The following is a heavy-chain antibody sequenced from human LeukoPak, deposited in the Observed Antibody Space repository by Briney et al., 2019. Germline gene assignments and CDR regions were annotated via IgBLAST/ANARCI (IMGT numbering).Heavy chain of an antibody. D-gene: IGHD3-9*01. CDR3: ARDHPSPRDVLRYFDWLSLNYYYYMDV. J-gene: IGHJ6*03. V-gene: IGHV3-21*01. CDR2: ISSSSSYI. CDR1: GFTFDDYA. Sequence: AGGSLRLSCAASGFTFDDYAMHWVRQAPGKGLEWVSSISSSSSYIYYADSVKGRFTISRDNAKNSLYLQMNSLRAEDTAVYYCARDHPSPRDVLRYFDWLSLNYYYYMDVWGKGTTVTVSS.